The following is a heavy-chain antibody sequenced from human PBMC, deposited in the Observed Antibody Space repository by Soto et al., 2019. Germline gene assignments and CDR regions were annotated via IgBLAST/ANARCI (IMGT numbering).Heavy chain of an antibody. V-gene: IGHV4-59*01. D-gene: IGHD3-9*01. J-gene: IGHJ5*02. CDR2: IYYSGST. Sequence: PSETLSLTCTVSGGSLSSYYWSWIRQPPGKGLEWIGYIYYSGSTNYNPSLKSRVTISVDTSKNQFSLKLSSVTAADTAVYYCARGLPVLRYFDWLSKNNWFDPWGQGTLVTVSS. CDR1: GGSLSSYY. CDR3: ARGLPVLRYFDWLSKNNWFDP.